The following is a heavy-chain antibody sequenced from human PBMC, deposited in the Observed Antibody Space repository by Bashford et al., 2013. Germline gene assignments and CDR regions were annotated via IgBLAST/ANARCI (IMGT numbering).Heavy chain of an antibody. CDR1: SGSIGSYY. V-gene: IGHV4-4*07. CDR2: IYATGNT. Sequence: SSETLSLTCTVSSGSIGSYYWSWIRQPVGRGLEYIGRIYATGNTDFNPSLTSRVSMSIDKSKNEFSLKVFSVTAADTAIYYCARVLTIFGVVTLHYFDYWGQGTLVTVSS. CDR3: ARVLTIFGVVTLHYFDY. J-gene: IGHJ4*02. D-gene: IGHD3-3*01.